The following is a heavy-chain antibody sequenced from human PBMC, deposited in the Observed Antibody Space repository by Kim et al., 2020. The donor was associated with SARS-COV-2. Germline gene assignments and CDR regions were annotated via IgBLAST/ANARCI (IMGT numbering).Heavy chain of an antibody. CDR1: GFTFTVCP. Sequence: GGSLRLSCAASGFTFTVCPMHWVRQAPGKGLEWVAGLSGDGRFELYGESVKGRFTISRDNPKNTVYLQMNSLTAEDTAVYYCAREGHSSGSAGAIDFWGQGTMVTVSS. J-gene: IGHJ3*01. CDR3: AREGHSSGSAGAIDF. D-gene: IGHD6-19*01. CDR2: LSGDGRFE. V-gene: IGHV3-30*04.